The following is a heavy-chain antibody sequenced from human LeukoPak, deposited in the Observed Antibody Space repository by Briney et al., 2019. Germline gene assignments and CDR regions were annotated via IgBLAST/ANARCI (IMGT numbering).Heavy chain of an antibody. Sequence: PSETLSLTCTVSGDSISSYYWSWIRQPPGKGLEWIGYISYSGSTNYNPSLQSRVTISEDTSKNQFSLKLSSVTAADTAVYYCARDFVSYMELWLLRPTREYGMDVWGQGTTVTVSS. CDR1: GDSISSYY. J-gene: IGHJ6*02. V-gene: IGHV4-59*12. CDR3: ARDFVSYMELWLLRPTREYGMDV. CDR2: ISYSGST. D-gene: IGHD5-18*01.